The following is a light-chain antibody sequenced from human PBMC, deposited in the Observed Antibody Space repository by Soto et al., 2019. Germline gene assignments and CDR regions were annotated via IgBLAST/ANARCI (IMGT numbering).Light chain of an antibody. V-gene: IGKV1-5*01. CDR2: DVS. CDR3: QQYNSYPWT. J-gene: IGKJ1*01. Sequence: DIQMTQSPSTLSASLGDRITITCRASQSISSWLAWFQQKPGKAPKLLIYDVSSLESGVPSRFGGSGSGTEFTLTISSLQPDDFATYYCQQYNSYPWTFGQGTKVDIK. CDR1: QSISSW.